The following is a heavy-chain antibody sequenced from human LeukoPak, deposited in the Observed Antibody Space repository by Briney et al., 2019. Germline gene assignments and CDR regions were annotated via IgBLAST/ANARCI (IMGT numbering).Heavy chain of an antibody. CDR3: ARDLGEMATIPKHGMDV. CDR1: GFTFSSYG. CDR2: ISYDGSNK. Sequence: PGRSLRLSCAASGFTFSSYGMHWVRQAPGKGLEGVAVISYDGSNKYYADSVKGRFTISRDNSRNTLYLQMNSLRGEDTAVYYCARDLGEMATIPKHGMDVWGQGTTVTVSS. J-gene: IGHJ6*02. V-gene: IGHV3-30*03. D-gene: IGHD5-24*01.